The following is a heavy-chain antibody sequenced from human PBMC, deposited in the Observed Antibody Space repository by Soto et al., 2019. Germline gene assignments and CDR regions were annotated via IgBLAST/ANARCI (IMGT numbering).Heavy chain of an antibody. J-gene: IGHJ4*02. V-gene: IGHV4-59*01. Sequence: SETLSLTCTVSGGSISNYYWSWLRHPPGKGLEWIGYIYSSGSTHYNPSLQSRVTISADTSKNQVSLKVRSVTAADTAVYYCARDHPHSYGVYYFDYWGQGTPVTVS. CDR2: IYSSGST. D-gene: IGHD5-18*01. CDR3: ARDHPHSYGVYYFDY. CDR1: GGSISNYY.